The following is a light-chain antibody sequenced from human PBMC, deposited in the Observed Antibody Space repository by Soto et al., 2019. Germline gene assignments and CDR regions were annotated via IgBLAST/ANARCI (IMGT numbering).Light chain of an antibody. CDR3: QQYGSSPRA. CDR1: QSVSSNY. J-gene: IGKJ1*01. V-gene: IGKV3-20*01. CDR2: GAS. Sequence: EIVLTQSPGTLDLSPGGSGTLSCSASQSVSSNYLAWYHQKPGQAPRLLIYGASSRATGIPDRFSGSGSGTDFTLTISRLEPEDFAVYYCQQYGSSPRAVGPGTEVEIK.